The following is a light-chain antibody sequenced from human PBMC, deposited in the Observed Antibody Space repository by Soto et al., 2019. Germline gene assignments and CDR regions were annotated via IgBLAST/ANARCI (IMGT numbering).Light chain of an antibody. Sequence: SALTQPRSVSGSPGQSVTISCTGTSSDVGRYDYVSWYQQHPGKAPKLIIYDVSERPSGVPERFSGSKFGNTASLTISGLQAEDEADYSCCSFAGSYTYVFGTGTKVTVL. J-gene: IGLJ1*01. V-gene: IGLV2-11*01. CDR1: SSDVGRYDY. CDR2: DVS. CDR3: CSFAGSYTYV.